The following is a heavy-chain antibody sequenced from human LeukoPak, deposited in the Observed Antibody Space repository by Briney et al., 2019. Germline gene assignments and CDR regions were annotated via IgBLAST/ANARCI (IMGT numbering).Heavy chain of an antibody. CDR2: IWYDGSNK. CDR1: GFTFSSYG. CDR3: AREVIAAAGDFVDY. J-gene: IGHJ4*02. Sequence: GGSLRPSCAASGFTFSSYGMHWVRQGPGKGLEWVAVIWYDGSNKYYADSVKGRFTISRDNSKNTLYLQMNSLRAEDTAVYYCAREVIAAAGDFVDYWGQGTLVTVSS. D-gene: IGHD6-13*01. V-gene: IGHV3-33*01.